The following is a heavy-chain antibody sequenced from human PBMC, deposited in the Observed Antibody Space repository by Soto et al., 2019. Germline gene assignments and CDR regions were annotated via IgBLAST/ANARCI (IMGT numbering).Heavy chain of an antibody. D-gene: IGHD3-3*01. CDR3: ARDRHYDFWRHAFDI. Sequence: QFQLQESGPGLVKPSQTRSLTCSVSGGAISSGGYYWSWIRQHPGKVLEWIGYIYYSGSTYYNPSLTSRVTISVDTSKNQFSLKLSSVTAADTAVYYCARDRHYDFWRHAFDIWGQGTMVTVSS. V-gene: IGHV4-31*03. CDR2: IYYSGST. J-gene: IGHJ3*02. CDR1: GGAISSGGYY.